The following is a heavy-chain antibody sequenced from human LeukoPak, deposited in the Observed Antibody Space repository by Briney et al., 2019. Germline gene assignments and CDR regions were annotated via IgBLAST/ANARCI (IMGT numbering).Heavy chain of an antibody. J-gene: IGHJ4*02. CDR1: GGSISSSSYY. D-gene: IGHD2-2*01. CDR2: FNHSGST. Sequence: SETLSLTCTVSGGSISSSSYYWSWIRQPPGKGLEWIGEFNHSGSTNYNPSLKSRVTISVDTSKNQFSLKLSSVTAADTAVYYCARDQLGYCSSTSCPPDYWGQGTLVTVSS. V-gene: IGHV4-39*07. CDR3: ARDQLGYCSSTSCPPDY.